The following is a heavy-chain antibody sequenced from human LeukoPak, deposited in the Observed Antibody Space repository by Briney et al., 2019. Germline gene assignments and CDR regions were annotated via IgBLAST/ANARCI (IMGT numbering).Heavy chain of an antibody. J-gene: IGHJ4*02. V-gene: IGHV4-59*01. CDR3: ARATVTTILDY. D-gene: IGHD4-17*01. Sequence: PSETLSLTCTVSGGSISSYYWSWIRQPPGKGLEWIGYIYYSGSTNYNPSLKSRVTISVDTSKNQFSLKLSSVTAADTAVYYCARATVTTILDYWGQGTLVTVSS. CDR1: GGSISSYY. CDR2: IYYSGST.